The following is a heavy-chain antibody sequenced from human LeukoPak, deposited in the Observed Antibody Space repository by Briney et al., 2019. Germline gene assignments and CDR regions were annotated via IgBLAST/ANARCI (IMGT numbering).Heavy chain of an antibody. D-gene: IGHD6-13*01. Sequence: GASVKVSCKASGYTFTGYYMHWVRQAPGQGLEWMGWINPNSGGTNYAQKFQGWVTMTRDTSISTAYMELSRLRSDDTAVYYCARAFLPLDSSSWYEGYHDAFDIWGQGTMVTVSS. V-gene: IGHV1-2*04. CDR3: ARAFLPLDSSSWYEGYHDAFDI. J-gene: IGHJ3*02. CDR1: GYTFTGYY. CDR2: INPNSGGT.